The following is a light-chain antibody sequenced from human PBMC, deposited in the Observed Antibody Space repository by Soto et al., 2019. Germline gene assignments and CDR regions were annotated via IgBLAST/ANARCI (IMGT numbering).Light chain of an antibody. Sequence: DVQMTQSPSSLSASVGDSVTITCRASQNVAASLAWYQLKPGEAPKLLIYDVSNLESGVPSRFSGSGSGTEFSLTIRSLHPDDFATYYCQQYDYSRTFGQGTKVEIK. CDR1: QNVAAS. V-gene: IGKV1-5*01. CDR3: QQYDYSRT. CDR2: DVS. J-gene: IGKJ4*01.